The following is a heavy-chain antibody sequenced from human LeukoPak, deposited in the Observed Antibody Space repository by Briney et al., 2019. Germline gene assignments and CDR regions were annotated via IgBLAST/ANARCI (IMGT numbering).Heavy chain of an antibody. CDR1: GFSFSDAW. CDR3: AKHRFESGGYHSTD. J-gene: IGHJ4*02. V-gene: IGHV3-15*07. CDR2: IKSKVDGGTP. D-gene: IGHD3-22*01. Sequence: GGSPRLSCAASGFSFSDAWMNWVRQAPGKGLEWVGHIKSKVDGGTPDYVAPVKGRFTISRDDSRNTLYLQMSSLRDEDTAVYYCAKHRFESGGYHSTDWGQGTLVTVSS.